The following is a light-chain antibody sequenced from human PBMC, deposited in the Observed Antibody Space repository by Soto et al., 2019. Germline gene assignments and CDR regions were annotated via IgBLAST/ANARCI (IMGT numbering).Light chain of an antibody. V-gene: IGKV3-20*01. J-gene: IGKJ4*01. CDR2: GAS. CDR1: QIVINSY. CDR3: QQYGSSPLT. Sequence: EIVLTQSPGTLSLSPGERATLSCRASQIVINSYLAWYQQKLGQAPRLLIYGASSRATGIPDRFSGSGSGTDFTLTISRLEPEDFAVYYCQQYGSSPLTFGGGTKVDIK.